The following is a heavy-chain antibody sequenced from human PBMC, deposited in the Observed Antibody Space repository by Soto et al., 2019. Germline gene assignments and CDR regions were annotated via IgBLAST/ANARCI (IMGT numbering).Heavy chain of an antibody. J-gene: IGHJ4*02. CDR3: AKDRETAWFPDF. D-gene: IGHD3-10*01. Sequence: GGSLRLSCAASGFTFNSYALSWVRQAPGKGLEWVSTISGGDTYYADFVKGRFTISRDISKNTLYLQMDGLRAEDTAIYYCAKDRETAWFPDFWGQGALVTVSS. CDR2: ISGGDT. V-gene: IGHV3-23*01. CDR1: GFTFNSYA.